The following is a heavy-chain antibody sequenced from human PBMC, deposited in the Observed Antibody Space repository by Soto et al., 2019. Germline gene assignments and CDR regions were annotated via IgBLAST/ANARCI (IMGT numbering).Heavy chain of an antibody. CDR2: IDAGGGST. CDR3: AKRAGDGNFDY. CDR1: GFTFSSYA. J-gene: IGHJ4*02. D-gene: IGHD4-17*01. V-gene: IGHV3-23*01. Sequence: GGSLRLSCAASGFTFSSYAMNWVRQAPGKRLEWVSFIDAGGGSTYSADSVKGRFTVSRDNSMNSLYLQMNSLRAEDTAIYFCAKRAGDGNFDYRGQGTLVTVSS.